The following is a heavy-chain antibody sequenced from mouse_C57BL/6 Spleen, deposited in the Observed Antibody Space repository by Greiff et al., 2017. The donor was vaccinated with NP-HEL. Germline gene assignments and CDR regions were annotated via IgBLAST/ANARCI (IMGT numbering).Heavy chain of an antibody. CDR3: ARGDYYGSFYYFDY. Sequence: EVQLQESGAELVKPGASVKLSCTASGFNIKDYYMHWVKQRTEQGLEWIGRIDPGDGETKYAPKFQGKATIPADTSSNTAYLQLSSLTSEDTAVYYCARGDYYGSFYYFDYWGQGTTLTVSS. V-gene: IGHV14-2*01. D-gene: IGHD1-1*01. CDR2: IDPGDGET. CDR1: GFNIKDYY. J-gene: IGHJ2*01.